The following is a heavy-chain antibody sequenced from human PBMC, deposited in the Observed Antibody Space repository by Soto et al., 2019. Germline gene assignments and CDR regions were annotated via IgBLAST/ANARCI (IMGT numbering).Heavy chain of an antibody. CDR1: GFTFSSYS. J-gene: IGHJ6*02. D-gene: IGHD2-2*01. CDR3: ATVDISTWIDGMDV. CDR2: ISYDGSNK. Sequence: GGSLRLSCAASGFTFSSYSMNWVRQAPGKGLEWVAVISYDGSNKYYADSVKGRFTISRDNSKNTLYLQMSSLRSEDTAVYYCATVDISTWIDGMDVWGQGTTVTVSS. V-gene: IGHV3-30*03.